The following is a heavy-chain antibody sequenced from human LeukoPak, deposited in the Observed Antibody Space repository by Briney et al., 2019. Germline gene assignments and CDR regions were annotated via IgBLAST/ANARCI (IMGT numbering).Heavy chain of an antibody. J-gene: IGHJ4*02. D-gene: IGHD1-7*01. Sequence: GASVKVSCKVSGYTLTELSMHWVRQAPGKGLEWMGGFDPEDGETIYAQKFQGRVTMTEDTSTDTAYMELSSLRSEDTAVYYCARLALINWNYGEDFDYWGQGTLVTVSS. CDR3: ARLALINWNYGEDFDY. CDR1: GYTLTELS. CDR2: FDPEDGET. V-gene: IGHV1-24*01.